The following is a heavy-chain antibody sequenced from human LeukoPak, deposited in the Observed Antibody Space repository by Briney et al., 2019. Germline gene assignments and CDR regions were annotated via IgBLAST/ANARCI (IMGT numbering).Heavy chain of an antibody. CDR1: GFTFSSYG. V-gene: IGHV3-33*01. CDR3: ARDEAVGATRFDY. J-gene: IGHJ4*02. D-gene: IGHD1-26*01. Sequence: GGSLRLSCAASGFTFSSYGMHWVRQAPGKGLEWVAVIWYDGSSKYYADSVKGRFTISRDNSKNTLYLQMNSLRAEDTAVYYCARDEAVGATRFDYWGQGTLVTVSS. CDR2: IWYDGSSK.